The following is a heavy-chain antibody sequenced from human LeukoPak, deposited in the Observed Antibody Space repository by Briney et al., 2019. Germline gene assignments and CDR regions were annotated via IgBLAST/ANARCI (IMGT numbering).Heavy chain of an antibody. CDR1: GGSISSAGYY. D-gene: IGHD5-24*01. CDR2: IYYSGST. CDR3: AREATPYKSPYYYYYMDV. J-gene: IGHJ6*03. Sequence: PSQTLSLTCTASGGSISSAGYYWNWIRQHPGKGLEWIGYIYYSGSTSYNPSLKSRVTMSVDTSKSQFSLRLSSVTAADTAVYYCAREATPYKSPYYYYYMDVWGKGTSVTVSS. V-gene: IGHV4-31*03.